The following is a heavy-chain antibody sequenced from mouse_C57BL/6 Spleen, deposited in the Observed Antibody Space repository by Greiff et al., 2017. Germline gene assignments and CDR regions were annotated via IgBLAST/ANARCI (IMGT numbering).Heavy chain of an antibody. V-gene: IGHV1-74*01. J-gene: IGHJ4*01. CDR1: GYTFTSYW. CDR3: AIGVYSSGPYYAMDY. CDR2: IHPSDSDT. D-gene: IGHD3-2*02. Sequence: QVQLQQPGAELVKPGASVKVSCKASGYTFTSYWMHWVKQRPGQGLEWIGRIHPSDSDTNYNQKFKGKATLTVDTSSSTAYMQLSSLTSEDSAVXYWAIGVYSSGPYYAMDYWGQGTSVTVSS.